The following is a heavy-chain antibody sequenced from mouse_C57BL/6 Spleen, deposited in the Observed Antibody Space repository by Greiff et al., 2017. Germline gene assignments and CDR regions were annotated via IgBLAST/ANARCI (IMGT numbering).Heavy chain of an antibody. J-gene: IGHJ3*01. V-gene: IGHV1-42*01. Sequence: EVQGVESGPELVKPGASVKISCKASGYSFTGYYMNWVKQSPEKSLEWIGEINPSTGGTTYNQKFKAKATLTVDKSSSTAYMQLKSLTSEDSAVYYCARVTGTYGFAYWGQGTLVTVSA. D-gene: IGHD4-1*01. CDR1: GYSFTGYY. CDR2: INPSTGGT. CDR3: ARVTGTYGFAY.